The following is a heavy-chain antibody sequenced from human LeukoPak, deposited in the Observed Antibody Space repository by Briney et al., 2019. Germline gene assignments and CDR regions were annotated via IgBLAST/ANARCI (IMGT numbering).Heavy chain of an antibody. CDR1: GFVVRNNY. CDR3: TKEYYYYMDV. V-gene: IGHV3-53*01. CDR2: IRGGGTSGTT. J-gene: IGHJ6*03. Sequence: GGSLRLSCAASGFVVRNNYMNWVRQAPGKGLEWVSVIRGGGTSGTTYYADSVKGRFTISGDNSKNTLYLQMNSLRAEDTAVYYCTKEYYYYMDVWGKGTTVTVSS.